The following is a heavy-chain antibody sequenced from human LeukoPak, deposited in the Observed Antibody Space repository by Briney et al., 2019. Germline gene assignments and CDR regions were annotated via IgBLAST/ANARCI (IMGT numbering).Heavy chain of an antibody. D-gene: IGHD5-18*01. J-gene: IGHJ4*02. CDR3: AKDNSYGFTHFDY. CDR1: GFTFSSYA. V-gene: IGHV3-9*01. Sequence: GGSLRLSCAASGFTFSSYAMHWVRQAPGKGLEWVSGISWNSGSIGYADSVKGRFTISRDNAKNSLYLQMNSLRAEDTALYYCAKDNSYGFTHFDYWGQGTLVTVSS. CDR2: ISWNSGSI.